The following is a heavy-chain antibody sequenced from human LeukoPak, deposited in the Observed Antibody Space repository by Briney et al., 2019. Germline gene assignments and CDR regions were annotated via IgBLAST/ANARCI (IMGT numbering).Heavy chain of an antibody. CDR3: WGNYYYYMDV. CDR2: IRSKAYGGTT. V-gene: IGHV3-49*04. CDR1: GFTFGDYA. D-gene: IGHD7-27*01. J-gene: IGHJ6*03. Sequence: GGSLRLSCIASGFTFGDYAMSWVRQAPGKGLEWVGFIRSKAYGGTTEYAASVKGRFTISRDDSKSIAYLQMNSLKTEDTAVYYCWGNYYYYMDVWGKGTTVTVSS.